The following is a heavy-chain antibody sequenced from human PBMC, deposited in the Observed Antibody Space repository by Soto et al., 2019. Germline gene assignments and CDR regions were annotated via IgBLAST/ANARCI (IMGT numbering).Heavy chain of an antibody. V-gene: IGHV3-30*18. D-gene: IGHD3-3*01. CDR3: AKDLPPGRDNYHYGADS. Sequence: QVQLVESGGGVVQPGRSLRLSCAASGFSFSTYGMHWVRQAPGKGLEWVAIISFDGSRKHYVDSIRGRFTISRDNSGNTVYLQMNSLSAEDTAVYFCAKDLPPGRDNYHYGADSWGQCVLVTVSS. CDR1: GFSFSTYG. CDR2: ISFDGSRK. J-gene: IGHJ4*02.